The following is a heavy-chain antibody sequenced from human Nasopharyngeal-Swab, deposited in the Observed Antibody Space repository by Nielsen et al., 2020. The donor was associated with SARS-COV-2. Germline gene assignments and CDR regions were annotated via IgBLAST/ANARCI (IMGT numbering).Heavy chain of an antibody. CDR3: AREVVGGLVDS. Sequence: SETLSLTCTVSGGSISGGSIRSYSWSWIRQPPGKGLEGMGYFSYTGITNYNPALKSRVTISVDMSKNQFSLKLSSVAAADTAVYYCAREVVGGLVDSWGQGTLVTVSS. CDR2: FSYTGIT. J-gene: IGHJ4*02. V-gene: IGHV4-61*01. D-gene: IGHD1-26*01. CDR1: GGSISGGSIRSYS.